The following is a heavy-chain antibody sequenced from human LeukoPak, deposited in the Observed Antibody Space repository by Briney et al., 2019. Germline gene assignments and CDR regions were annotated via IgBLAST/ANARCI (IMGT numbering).Heavy chain of an antibody. Sequence: ASVTVSCKASGYTFTGYYMHWVRQAPGQGLEWMGWINPNSGGTNYAQKFQGRVTMTRDTSISTAYMELSRLRSDDTAVYYCARDWAAGNGNLRYYFDYWGQGTLVTVSS. CDR3: ARDWAAGNGNLRYYFDY. CDR1: GYTFTGYY. V-gene: IGHV1-2*02. D-gene: IGHD6-13*01. J-gene: IGHJ4*02. CDR2: INPNSGGT.